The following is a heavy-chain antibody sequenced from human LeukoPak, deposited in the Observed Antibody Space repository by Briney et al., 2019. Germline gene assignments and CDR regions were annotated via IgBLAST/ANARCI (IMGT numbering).Heavy chain of an antibody. CDR1: GFTFSSYE. CDR2: ISSSGSTI. J-gene: IGHJ4*02. V-gene: IGHV3-48*03. Sequence: GGSLRLSCAASGFTFSSYEMNWVRQAPGKGLEWVSYISSSGSTIYYADSVKGRFTISRDNAKNSLYLQMNSLRAEDTAVYYCATQRYCSGGSCYQPFDYWGQGTLVTVSS. D-gene: IGHD2-15*01. CDR3: ATQRYCSGGSCYQPFDY.